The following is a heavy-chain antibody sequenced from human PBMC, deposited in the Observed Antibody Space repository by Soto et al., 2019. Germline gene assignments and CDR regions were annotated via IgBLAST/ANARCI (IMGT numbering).Heavy chain of an antibody. CDR2: INHSGST. CDR3: ARQDCSSTSCYYNY. D-gene: IGHD2-2*01. CDR1: GGYISSGCYY. Sequence: TSVTLCLTCTVSGGYISSGCYYWSWIRQPPGKGLEWIGEINHSGSTNYNPSLKSRVTISVDTSKNQFSLKLSSVTAADTAVYYSARQDCSSTSCYYNYWGQGTLVTVSS. V-gene: IGHV4-39*07. J-gene: IGHJ4*02.